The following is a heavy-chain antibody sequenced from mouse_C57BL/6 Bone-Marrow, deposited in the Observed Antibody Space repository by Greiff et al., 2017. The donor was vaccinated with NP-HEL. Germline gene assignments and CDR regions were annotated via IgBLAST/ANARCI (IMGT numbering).Heavy chain of an antibody. V-gene: IGHV1-20*01. Sequence: EVKVVESGPELVKPGDSVKISCKASGYSFTGYFMNWVMQSHGKSLEWIGRINPYNGDTFYNQKFKGKATLTVDKSSSTAHMELRSLTSEDSAVYYGAITTAMDYWGQGTSVTVSS. CDR3: AITTAMDY. D-gene: IGHD1-1*01. J-gene: IGHJ4*01. CDR1: GYSFTGYF. CDR2: INPYNGDT.